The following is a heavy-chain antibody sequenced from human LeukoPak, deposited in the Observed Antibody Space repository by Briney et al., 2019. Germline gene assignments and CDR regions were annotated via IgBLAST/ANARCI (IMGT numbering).Heavy chain of an antibody. CDR1: GYTFTGYY. CDR3: ARDRDVSLMGYYYMDV. CDR2: INPNSGGT. J-gene: IGHJ6*03. V-gene: IGHV1-2*02. Sequence: ASVKVSCKASGYTFTGYYMHWVRQAPGQGLEWMGWINPNSGGTNYAQKFQGRVTMTRDMSTSTDYLELSSLRSEDTAVYYCARDRDVSLMGYYYMDVWGKGTTVTVSS. D-gene: IGHD5-24*01.